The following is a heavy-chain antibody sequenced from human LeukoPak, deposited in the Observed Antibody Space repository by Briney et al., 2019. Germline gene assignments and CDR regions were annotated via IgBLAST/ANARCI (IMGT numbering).Heavy chain of an antibody. CDR2: IYPGDSDT. CDR1: GYSFTSYW. D-gene: IGHD2-15*01. Sequence: HGESLKISCKGSGYSFTSYWIGWVRQMPGKGLEWMGIIYPGDSDTRYSPSFQGQVTISADKSISTAYLQWSSLKASDTAMYYCARSQGYCSGGSCLQGDWFDPWGQGTLVTVSS. CDR3: ARSQGYCSGGSCLQGDWFDP. J-gene: IGHJ5*02. V-gene: IGHV5-51*01.